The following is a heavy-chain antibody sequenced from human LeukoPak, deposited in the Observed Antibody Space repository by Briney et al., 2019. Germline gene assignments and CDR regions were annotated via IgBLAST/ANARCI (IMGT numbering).Heavy chain of an antibody. CDR3: ATPTTVTNGWYFDY. J-gene: IGHJ4*02. CDR2: IIPILGIA. Sequence: GASVKVSCKASGGTFSSYTISWVRQAPGQGLEWMGGIIPILGIANYAQKFQGRVTITADKSTSTAYMELSSLRSEDTAVYYCATPTTVTNGWYFDYWGQGTLVTVSS. V-gene: IGHV1-69*10. D-gene: IGHD4-17*01. CDR1: GGTFSSYT.